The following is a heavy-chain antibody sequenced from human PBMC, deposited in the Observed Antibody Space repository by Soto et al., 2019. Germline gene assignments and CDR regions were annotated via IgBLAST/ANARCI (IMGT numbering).Heavy chain of an antibody. J-gene: IGHJ6*03. D-gene: IGHD4-4*01. CDR2: IKQDGSEK. CDR3: ARACNSNYANHLFWYYYYYMDV. V-gene: IGHV3-7*01. Sequence: GGSLRLSCAASGFTFSSYWMSWVRQAPGKGLEWVANIKQDGSEKYYVDSVKGRFTISRDNAKNSLYLQMNSLRAEDTAVYYCARACNSNYANHLFWYYYYYMDVWGKGTTVTVSS. CDR1: GFTFSSYW.